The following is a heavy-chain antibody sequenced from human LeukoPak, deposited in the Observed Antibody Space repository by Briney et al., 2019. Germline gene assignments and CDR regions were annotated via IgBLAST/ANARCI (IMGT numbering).Heavy chain of an antibody. J-gene: IGHJ4*02. CDR1: GFTFSSYW. CDR3: ARDVRDYYDSRHFDY. D-gene: IGHD3-22*01. V-gene: IGHV3-74*01. Sequence: PGGSLRLSCAASGFTFSSYWMHWVRQAPGKGLVWVSRINSDGSSTSYADSVKGRFTISRDNAKNSLYLQMNSLRAEDTAVYYCARDVRDYYDSRHFDYWGQGTLVTVSS. CDR2: INSDGSST.